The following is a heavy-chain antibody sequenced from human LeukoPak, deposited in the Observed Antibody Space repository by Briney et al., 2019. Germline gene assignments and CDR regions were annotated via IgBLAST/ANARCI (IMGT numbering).Heavy chain of an antibody. CDR2: MYYDGST. D-gene: IGHD1-26*01. CDR1: GGSIYSTSFY. CDR3: ARPSDSGSHDGEDYFDY. Sequence: SETLSLACSVSGGSIYSTSFYWGWIRQPPGKGLEWIGSMYYDGSTYYNPSLKRRVTISVDTSKNHVSLKLTSVTAADTAVDFCARPSDSGSHDGEDYFDYWGQGTLVTVSS. J-gene: IGHJ4*02. V-gene: IGHV4-39*02.